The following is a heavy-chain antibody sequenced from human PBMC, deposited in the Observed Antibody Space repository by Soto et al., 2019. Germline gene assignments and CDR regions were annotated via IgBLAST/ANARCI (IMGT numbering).Heavy chain of an antibody. CDR1: GFTFTNAW. V-gene: IGHV3-15*01. D-gene: IGHD2-8*02. CDR3: ATEECTGGGCDVRNAFGS. Sequence: EVQLVESGGGLVKPGGSLRLSCAASGFTFTNAWMSWVRRAPGKGLEWVGHIKSKSHGGTTDYAAPVKGRFTISRDDSKNTLYLQMDSLKTEDTAVYYCATEECTGGGCDVRNAFGSWGQGAMVTVSS. J-gene: IGHJ3*02. CDR2: IKSKSHGGTT.